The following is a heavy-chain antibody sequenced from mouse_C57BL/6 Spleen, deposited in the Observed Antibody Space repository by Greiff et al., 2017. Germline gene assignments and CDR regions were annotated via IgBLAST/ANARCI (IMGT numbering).Heavy chain of an antibody. CDR1: GYTFTSYW. CDR2: IYPGSGST. D-gene: IGHD1-1*01. CDR3: ANYGSSYGGFDY. Sequence: QVQLQQPGAELVKPGASVKMSCKASGYTFTSYWITWVKQRPGQGLEWIGDIYPGSGSTNYNEKFKSKATLTVDTSSSTAYMQLSSLTSEDSAVYYCANYGSSYGGFDYWGQGTTLTVSS. V-gene: IGHV1-55*01. J-gene: IGHJ2*01.